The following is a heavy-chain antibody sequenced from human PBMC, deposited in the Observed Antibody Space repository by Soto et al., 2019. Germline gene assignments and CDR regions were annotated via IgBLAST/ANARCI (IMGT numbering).Heavy chain of an antibody. CDR1: VFTFISYA. Sequence: GWSLRLSCASSVFTFISYAMKWVRQAPGKGLEWVSAISGSGGSTYYADSVKGRFTISRDNSKNTLYLQMNSLRAEDTAVYYCAKDKSTVSFYYYGMDVWGQGTTVTVSS. V-gene: IGHV3-23*01. CDR3: AKDKSTVSFYYYGMDV. J-gene: IGHJ6*02. CDR2: ISGSGGST. D-gene: IGHD4-17*01.